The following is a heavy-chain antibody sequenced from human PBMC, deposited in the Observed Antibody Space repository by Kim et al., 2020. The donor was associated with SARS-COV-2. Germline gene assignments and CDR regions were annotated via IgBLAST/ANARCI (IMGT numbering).Heavy chain of an antibody. CDR2: IYPGDSDT. V-gene: IGHV5-51*01. CDR3: ARAAEVLRYFDWLLPPPYYFDY. Sequence: GESLKISCMGSGYSFTSYWIGWVRQMPGKGLEWMGIIYPGDSDTRYSPSFQGQVTISADKSISTAYLQWSSLKASDTAMYYCARAAEVLRYFDWLLPPPYYFDYWGQGTLVTVSS. D-gene: IGHD3-9*01. J-gene: IGHJ4*02. CDR1: GYSFTSYW.